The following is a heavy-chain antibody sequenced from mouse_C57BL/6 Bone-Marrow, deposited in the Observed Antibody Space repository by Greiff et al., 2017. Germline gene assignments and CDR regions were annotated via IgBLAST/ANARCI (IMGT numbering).Heavy chain of an antibody. CDR3: TINWDYFDY. J-gene: IGHJ2*01. CDR1: GFNIKDDY. Sequence: EVQLQQSGAELVRPGASVKLSCTASGFNIKDDYMHWVKQRPERGLEWIGWIDPENGDTEYASKFQGKATITADTSSTTAYLQLSSLTSEDTAVYYCTINWDYFDYWGQGTTLTVSS. CDR2: IDPENGDT. D-gene: IGHD4-1*02. V-gene: IGHV14-4*01.